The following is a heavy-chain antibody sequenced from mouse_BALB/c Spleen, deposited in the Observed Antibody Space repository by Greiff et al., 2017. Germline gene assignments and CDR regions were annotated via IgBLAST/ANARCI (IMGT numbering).Heavy chain of an antibody. CDR1: GYSFTSYY. Sequence: VQLQQSGPELMKPGASVKISCKASGYSFTSYYMHWVKQSHGKSLEWIGYIDPFNGGTSYNQKFKGKATLTVDKSSSTAYMHLSSLTSEDSAVYYCARRYDYGASEVWGAGTTVTVSS. CDR3: ARRYDYGASEV. V-gene: IGHV1S135*01. J-gene: IGHJ1*01. D-gene: IGHD2-4*01. CDR2: IDPFNGGT.